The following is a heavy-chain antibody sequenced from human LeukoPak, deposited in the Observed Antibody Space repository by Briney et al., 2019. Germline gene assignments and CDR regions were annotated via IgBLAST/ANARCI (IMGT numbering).Heavy chain of an antibody. J-gene: IGHJ4*02. D-gene: IGHD4-11*01. V-gene: IGHV3-33*06. CDR2: IWSDGTNT. CDR3: AKDAQRGFDYSNSLDK. Sequence: PGRSLRLSCATSGFTFSHYGMHWVRQAPGKGLEWVGVIWSDGTNTYYGDPVKGRFTISRDNFQRTVYLQMNSLRAEDKAVFYWAKDAQRGFDYSNSLDKWGQGTLVTVSS. CDR1: GFTFSHYG.